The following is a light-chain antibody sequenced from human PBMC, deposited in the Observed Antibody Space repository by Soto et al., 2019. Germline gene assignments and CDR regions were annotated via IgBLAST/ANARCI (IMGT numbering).Light chain of an antibody. Sequence: EIVLTQSPGTLSLSPGERATLSCRASQSVTSGYLAWYQQQPNQAPRLLIYGASYRATGIPDRFSGGGSGTDFTLTISRLEPEDFAVYYCQHYGSSPPAITFGQGTRLEIK. CDR3: QHYGSSPPAIT. CDR2: GAS. J-gene: IGKJ5*01. CDR1: QSVTSGY. V-gene: IGKV3-20*01.